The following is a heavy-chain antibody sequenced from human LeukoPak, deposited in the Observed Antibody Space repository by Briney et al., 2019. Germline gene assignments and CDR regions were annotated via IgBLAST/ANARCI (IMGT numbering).Heavy chain of an antibody. CDR3: ARDIGRITMVRGVIITPV. CDR2: ISYSGST. D-gene: IGHD3-10*01. CDR1: GGSISTGDYY. Sequence: SQTLSLTCTLSGGSISTGDYYWSCIREPPGKSLECIGYISYSGSTYYTPPLKSRVTISVDTPQNQSSLTLSSVCAADTAVYYCARDIGRITMVRGVIITPVWGEGTMVTVSS. V-gene: IGHV4-30-4*01. J-gene: IGHJ3*01.